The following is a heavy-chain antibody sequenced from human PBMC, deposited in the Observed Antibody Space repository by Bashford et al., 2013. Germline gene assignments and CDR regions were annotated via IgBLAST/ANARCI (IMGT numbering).Heavy chain of an antibody. Sequence: GSLRLSCAASGFTFSSYSMNWVRQAPGKGLEWVSYISSSSSTIYYADSVKGRFTISRDNAKNSLYLQMNSLRDEDTAVYYCARRGDWRVGRGIDRKRGDQGTLVTVSS. D-gene: IGHD6-13*01. CDR2: ISSSSSTI. CDR1: GFTFSSYS. V-gene: IGHV3-48*02. CDR3: ARRGDWRVGRGIDRKR. J-gene: IGHJ4*02.